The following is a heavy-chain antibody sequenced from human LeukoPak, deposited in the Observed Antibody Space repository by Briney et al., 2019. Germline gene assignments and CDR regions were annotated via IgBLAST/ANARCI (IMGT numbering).Heavy chain of an antibody. J-gene: IGHJ4*02. V-gene: IGHV3-30*02. D-gene: IGHD2-2*01. CDR2: IRFEGSNK. CDR3: AKDGRPKRGCSSTSCLNYLDY. CDR1: GFTFSSYG. Sequence: GGSLRLSCAASGFTFSSYGMHWARQAPGKGLEWVAFIRFEGSNKYYADSVKGRFTISRDNSKNTVYMQMNSLRAEETAVYYCAKDGRPKRGCSSTSCLNYLDYWGQGTLVTVSS.